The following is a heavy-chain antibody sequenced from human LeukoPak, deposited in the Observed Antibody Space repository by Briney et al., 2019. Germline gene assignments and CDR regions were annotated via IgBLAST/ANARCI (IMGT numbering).Heavy chain of an antibody. Sequence: GESLKISCQGFGCSFTSYWIGWVRQMPGKGMEWMGVIYPGDLRVRYNPSFQGQVTISVDKSINTAYLQWVSLRASDSAMYYCACRDLTSTWSFPWGQGTLVTVSS. D-gene: IGHD6-13*01. CDR2: IYPGDLRV. V-gene: IGHV5-51*01. CDR1: GCSFTSYW. J-gene: IGHJ5*02. CDR3: ACRDLTSTWSFP.